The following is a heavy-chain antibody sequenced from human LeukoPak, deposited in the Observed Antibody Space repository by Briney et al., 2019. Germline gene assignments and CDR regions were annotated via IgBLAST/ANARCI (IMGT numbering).Heavy chain of an antibody. CDR3: ARDRIGRGYYYFDY. CDR1: GYSENFYG. J-gene: IGHJ4*02. CDR2: ISAQHGQT. D-gene: IGHD3-22*01. V-gene: IGHV1-18*03. Sequence: EASVKVSCKTSGYSENFYGITWVRQVAGQGLEWMGWISAQHGQTEYAPNSQDRVTMTTDTYTNTAYMELRSLRSEDMAVYYCARDRIGRGYYYFDYWGQGTLVTVSS.